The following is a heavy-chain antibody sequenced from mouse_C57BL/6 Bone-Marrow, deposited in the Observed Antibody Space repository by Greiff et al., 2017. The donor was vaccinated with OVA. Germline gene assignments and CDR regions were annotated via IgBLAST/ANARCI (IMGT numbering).Heavy chain of an antibody. CDR1: GYTFTDYY. D-gene: IGHD1-1*01. CDR3: ARGDHCYYGSSGGAMDY. J-gene: IGHJ4*01. V-gene: IGHV1-26*01. CDR2: INPNNGGT. Sequence: EVKLVESGPELVKPGASVKISCKASGYTFTDYYMNWVKQSHGKSLEWIGDINPNNGGTSYNQKFKGKATLTVDKSSSTAYMELRSLTSEDSAVYYCARGDHCYYGSSGGAMDYWGQGTSVTVSS.